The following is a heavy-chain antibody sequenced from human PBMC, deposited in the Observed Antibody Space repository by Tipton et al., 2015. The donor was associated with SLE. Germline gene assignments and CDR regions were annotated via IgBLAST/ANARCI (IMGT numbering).Heavy chain of an antibody. CDR1: GFTFDDYA. J-gene: IGHJ6*02. Sequence: SLRLSCAASGFTFDDYAMHWVRQAPGKGLEWVSLISWDGGSTYYADSVKGRFTISKDNSKKSLYLQMNSLRAEDTALYYCAKDSRYGSGSYQGGMDVWGQGTTVTVSS. CDR3: AKDSRYGSGSYQGGMDV. CDR2: ISWDGGST. D-gene: IGHD3-10*01. V-gene: IGHV3-43D*04.